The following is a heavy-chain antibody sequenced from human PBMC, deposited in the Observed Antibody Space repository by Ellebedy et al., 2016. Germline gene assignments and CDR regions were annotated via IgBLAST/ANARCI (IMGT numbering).Heavy chain of an antibody. Sequence: GGSLRLXXAASGFTVSSNYMTWVRQAPGKGLEWVSVILRSGYTYYADSVKGRFTISRDNSENTVSLQMNSLRAEDTAVYYCASDLEDDSDFWSGNLYYWGQGTLVTVSS. CDR2: ILRSGYT. J-gene: IGHJ4*02. CDR1: GFTVSSNY. CDR3: ASDLEDDSDFWSGNLYY. D-gene: IGHD3-3*01. V-gene: IGHV3-53*01.